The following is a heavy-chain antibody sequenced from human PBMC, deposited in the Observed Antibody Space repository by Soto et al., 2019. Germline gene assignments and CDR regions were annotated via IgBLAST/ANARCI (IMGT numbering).Heavy chain of an antibody. D-gene: IGHD5-12*01. CDR1: GFTFSSYS. J-gene: IGHJ4*02. CDR3: ARGRGYSGYGPDY. Sequence: GGSLRLSCAASGFTFSSYSMNWVRQAPGKGLEWVSYISSSSSTIYYADSVKGRFTISRDNAKNSLYLQMNSLRAEDTAVYYCARGRGYSGYGPDYWGQGTLVTVSS. CDR2: ISSSSSTI. V-gene: IGHV3-48*01.